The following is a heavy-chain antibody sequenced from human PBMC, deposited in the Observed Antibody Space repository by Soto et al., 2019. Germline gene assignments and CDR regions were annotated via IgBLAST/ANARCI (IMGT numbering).Heavy chain of an antibody. Sequence: GGSLTLSCAASGFTFSSYAMSWVRQAPGKGLEWVSAISGSGGSTYYADSVRGRFTISRDNSKNTLYLQMNSLRVEDTAVYYCARGGTDSSSWYYFYYWGQGTLVTVSS. CDR1: GFTFSSYA. D-gene: IGHD6-13*01. J-gene: IGHJ4*02. CDR3: ARGGTDSSSWYYFYY. V-gene: IGHV3-23*01. CDR2: ISGSGGST.